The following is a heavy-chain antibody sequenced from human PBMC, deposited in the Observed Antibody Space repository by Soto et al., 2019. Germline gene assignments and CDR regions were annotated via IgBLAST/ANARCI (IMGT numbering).Heavy chain of an antibody. CDR2: TNQDGSQK. CDR1: ESSVSRDW. Sequence: EVHLVESGGGLVQTGGSLRLSCAISESSVSRDWMNWVRQAPGKGLEWVAHTNQDGSQKYYVDSVKGRFTISRDNAKKSLYLQMNSLRAGDTAMYYCSGGVGDAFWGQGTLVNVSS. V-gene: IGHV3-7*01. J-gene: IGHJ4*02. CDR3: SGGVGDAF. D-gene: IGHD1-26*01.